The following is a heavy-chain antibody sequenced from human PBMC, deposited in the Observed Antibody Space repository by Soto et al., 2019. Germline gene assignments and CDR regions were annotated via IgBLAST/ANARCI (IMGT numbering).Heavy chain of an antibody. J-gene: IGHJ6*02. V-gene: IGHV3-53*01. D-gene: IGHD6-13*01. CDR2: IYGGLTT. CDR3: ARDRIEAAGTPRFYYYYGMDV. CDR1: GFTVSSTY. Sequence: PGGSLRLSCAASGFTVSSTYMTWVRQAPGKGLEWVSVIYGGLTTSYADSVKGRFTISRDNSKNTVFLQMNSLRGEDTAVYYCARDRIEAAGTPRFYYYYGMDVWGQGTTVTVSS.